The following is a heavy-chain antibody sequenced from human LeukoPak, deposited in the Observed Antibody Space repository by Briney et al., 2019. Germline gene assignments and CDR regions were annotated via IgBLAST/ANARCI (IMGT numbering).Heavy chain of an antibody. Sequence: PSETLSLTCTVSGGSISSGDYYWSWIRQPPGKGLEWIGYIYYSGSTYYNPSLKSRVTISVDTSKNQFSLELSSVTAADTAVYYCARQNSGSYPWDWFDPWGQGTLVTVSS. J-gene: IGHJ5*02. CDR3: ARQNSGSYPWDWFDP. CDR1: GGSISSGDYY. V-gene: IGHV4-30-4*08. D-gene: IGHD1-26*01. CDR2: IYYSGST.